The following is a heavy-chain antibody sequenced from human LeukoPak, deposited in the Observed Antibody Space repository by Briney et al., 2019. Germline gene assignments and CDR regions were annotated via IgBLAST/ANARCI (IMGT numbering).Heavy chain of an antibody. V-gene: IGHV4-59*01. D-gene: IGHD6-19*01. Sequence: PSETLSLTCAVHGGSFSGYYWSWIRQPPGKGLEWIGYIYYSGSTNYSPSLKSRVTISVDTSKNQFSLRLSSVSAADTAVYYCARAGYSSGWLAYFDYRGQGTLVTVSS. CDR3: ARAGYSSGWLAYFDY. J-gene: IGHJ4*02. CDR1: GGSFSGYY. CDR2: IYYSGST.